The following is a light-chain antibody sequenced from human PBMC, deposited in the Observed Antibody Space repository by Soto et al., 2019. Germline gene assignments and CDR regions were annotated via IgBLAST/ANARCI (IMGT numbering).Light chain of an antibody. CDR2: EVS. CDR1: SSDVGGNKY. V-gene: IGLV2-14*01. CDR3: SSYTSSSTYV. Sequence: QSALTQPASVSGSPGRSITISCTGTSSDVGGNKYVSWYQQHPGEAPKLMIYEVSNRPSGVSNRFSGSKSGNTASLTISGLQAEDEADYYCSSYTSSSTYVFGTGTKLTVL. J-gene: IGLJ1*01.